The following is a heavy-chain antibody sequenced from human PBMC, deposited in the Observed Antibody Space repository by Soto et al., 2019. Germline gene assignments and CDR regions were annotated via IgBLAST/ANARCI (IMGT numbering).Heavy chain of an antibody. CDR3: ARVCCSGGSCYSIDY. Sequence: ASVKVSYKASGYTFTSYYMHWVRQAPGQGLEWMGIINPSGGSSSYAQKFQGRVTMTRDTSTSTVYMELSSLRSEDRAVYYCARVCCSGGSCYSIDYWGQGTLVTVSS. CDR1: GYTFTSYY. D-gene: IGHD2-15*01. V-gene: IGHV1-46*03. CDR2: INPSGGSS. J-gene: IGHJ4*02.